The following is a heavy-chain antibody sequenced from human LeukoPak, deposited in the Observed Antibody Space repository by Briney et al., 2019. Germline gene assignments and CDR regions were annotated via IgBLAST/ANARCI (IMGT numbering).Heavy chain of an antibody. CDR1: GGSVSSGSYY. V-gene: IGHV4-61*01. Sequence: SETLSLTCTVSGGSVSSGSYYWSWIRQPPGKGLEWIGYIYYRGSTNYNPSLKSRVTISVDTSKNQFSLKLSSVTAADTAVYYCAREGGRTAAGTVDYWGQGTLVTVSS. D-gene: IGHD6-13*01. CDR2: IYYRGST. CDR3: AREGGRTAAGTVDY. J-gene: IGHJ4*02.